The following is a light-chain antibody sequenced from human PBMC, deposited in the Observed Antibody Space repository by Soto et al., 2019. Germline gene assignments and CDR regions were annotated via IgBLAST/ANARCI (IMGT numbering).Light chain of an antibody. J-gene: IGKJ5*01. V-gene: IGKV3-11*01. Sequence: EIVLTQSPATLSLSPGERATLSCRASQSVKTFLVWYQQRPGQAPRLLIHDVSIRATGVPARFSGTGSETDFTLTISGLQSEDSAVYFCQQYNNWPFSFGQGTRLEIK. CDR3: QQYNNWPFS. CDR1: QSVKTF. CDR2: DVS.